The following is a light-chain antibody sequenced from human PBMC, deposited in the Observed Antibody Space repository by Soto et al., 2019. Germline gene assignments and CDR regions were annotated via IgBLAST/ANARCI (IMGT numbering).Light chain of an antibody. CDR1: QNIVTY. Sequence: DIQMTQSPSSLSASVGDRVTISCRASQNIVTYLNWYMQKPGQAPKLLVYATSSLSSGVPPRFSGSGSGTDFTFTISSLQPEDFATYYCQQSLNFPRTFGQGTRV. V-gene: IGKV1-39*01. CDR3: QQSLNFPRT. CDR2: ATS. J-gene: IGKJ1*01.